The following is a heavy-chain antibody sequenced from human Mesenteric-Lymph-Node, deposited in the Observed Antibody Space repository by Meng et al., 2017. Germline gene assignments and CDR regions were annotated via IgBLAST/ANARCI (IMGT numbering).Heavy chain of an antibody. Sequence: GESLKISCAASGFTFSSYAMSWVRQAPGKGLEWVSAISGSGGSTYYADSVKGRFTISRDNSKNTLYLQMNSLRAEDTAVYYCAKVADYDFWSGYLLYYYYGMDVWGQGTTVTVSS. CDR3: AKVADYDFWSGYLLYYYYGMDV. J-gene: IGHJ6*02. V-gene: IGHV3-23*01. D-gene: IGHD3-3*01. CDR1: GFTFSSYA. CDR2: ISGSGGST.